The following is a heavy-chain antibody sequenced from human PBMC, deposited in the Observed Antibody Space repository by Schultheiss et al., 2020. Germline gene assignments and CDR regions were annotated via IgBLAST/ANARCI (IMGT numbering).Heavy chain of an antibody. CDR1: GGSFSGYY. V-gene: IGHV4-34*01. CDR3: ARVDSSGWYVY. CDR2: INHSGST. J-gene: IGHJ4*02. D-gene: IGHD6-19*01. Sequence: SETLSLTCAVYGGSFSGYYWSWIRQPPGKGLEWIGEINHSGSTNYNPSLKSRVTISVDTSKNQFSLKLSSVTAADTAVYYCARVDSSGWYVYWGQGTLVNVSS.